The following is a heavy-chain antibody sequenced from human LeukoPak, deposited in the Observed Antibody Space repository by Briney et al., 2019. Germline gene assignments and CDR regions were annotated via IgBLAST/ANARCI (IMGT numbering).Heavy chain of an antibody. Sequence: ASVKVSCKASGYTFTGYYMHWVRQAPGQGLEWMGWINPNSGGTNYAQKFQGRVTMTRDTSISTAYMELSRLRSDDTAVYYCARAKWLLPYYYYYYYMDAWGKGTTVTISS. CDR1: GYTFTGYY. V-gene: IGHV1-2*02. J-gene: IGHJ6*03. CDR3: ARAKWLLPYYYYYYYMDA. CDR2: INPNSGGT. D-gene: IGHD3-22*01.